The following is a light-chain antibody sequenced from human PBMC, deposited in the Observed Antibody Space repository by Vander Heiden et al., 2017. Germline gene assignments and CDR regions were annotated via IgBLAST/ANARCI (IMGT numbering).Light chain of an antibody. Sequence: QSALPQPASVSGSPGQSITISCTGTSSDIGSYNLVSWYQQHPGKAPKLMIYEGTKRPSGISNRFSGSKSGNTASLTISGLQAEDEADYYCCSYAGSRFYVFGTGTKVTVL. CDR2: EGT. J-gene: IGLJ1*01. CDR3: CSYAGSRFYV. CDR1: SSDIGSYNL. V-gene: IGLV2-23*01.